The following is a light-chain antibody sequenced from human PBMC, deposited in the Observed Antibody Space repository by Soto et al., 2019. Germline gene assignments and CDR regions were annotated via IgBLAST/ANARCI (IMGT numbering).Light chain of an antibody. J-gene: IGLJ2*01. CDR2: YDS. Sequence: SYELTQPPSVSVAPGKTARITCGGNNLGSKSVHWYQQKPGQAPVLVIYYDSDRPSGIPERFSGSNSGNTATLTISRVEAGDEDDYYCQVWDSSSDHRVFGGGTKLTVL. CDR1: NLGSKS. V-gene: IGLV3-21*04. CDR3: QVWDSSSDHRV.